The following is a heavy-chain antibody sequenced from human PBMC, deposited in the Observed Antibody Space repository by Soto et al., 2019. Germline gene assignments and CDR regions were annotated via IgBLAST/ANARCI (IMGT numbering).Heavy chain of an antibody. J-gene: IGHJ4*02. CDR3: ARVEMIVVAFDY. V-gene: IGHV4-31*03. CDR2: IYYSGST. CDR1: GGSISSGGYY. D-gene: IGHD3-22*01. Sequence: QVPLQESGPGLVKPSQTLSLTCTVSGGSISSGGYYWSWIRQHPGKGLEWIGYIYYSGSTYYNPSVKSRVTISVDTSKNQFCLKLSSVTAADTAVYYCARVEMIVVAFDYWGQGTLVTVSS.